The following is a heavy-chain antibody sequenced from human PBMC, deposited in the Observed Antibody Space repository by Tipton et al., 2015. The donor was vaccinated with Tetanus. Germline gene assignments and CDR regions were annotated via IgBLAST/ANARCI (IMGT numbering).Heavy chain of an antibody. CDR3: AAVAGYFDY. CDR2: IRNKANSYTT. Sequence: QLVQSGAEMRKPGESLKISCQASGYTFATSWIAWVRQAPGKGLEWVGRIRNKANSYTTDYAASVKGRFTISRDDSKNSLYLQMNSLKTDDTAVYYCAAVAGYFDYWGQGTLVTVSS. J-gene: IGHJ4*02. CDR1: GYTFATSW. V-gene: IGHV3-72*01. D-gene: IGHD6-19*01.